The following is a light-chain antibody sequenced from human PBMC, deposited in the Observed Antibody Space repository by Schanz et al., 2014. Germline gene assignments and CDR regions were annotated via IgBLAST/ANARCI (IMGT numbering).Light chain of an antibody. J-gene: IGLJ3*02. CDR1: SSDIGDYTY. Sequence: QSALAQPPSASGSPGQSVTISCTGSSSDIGDYTYVSWYQQHPGKAPKLMIYEGNKRPSGVPDRFSGSKSGNTASLTISGLQAEDEADYYCCSYAGSSTWVFGGGTKLTVL. CDR2: EGN. CDR3: CSYAGSSTWV. V-gene: IGLV2-8*01.